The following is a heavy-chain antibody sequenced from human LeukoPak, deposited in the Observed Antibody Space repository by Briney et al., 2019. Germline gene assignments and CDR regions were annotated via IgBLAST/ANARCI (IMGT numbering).Heavy chain of an antibody. J-gene: IGHJ3*02. CDR2: INPSGGST. CDR3: GRGDDAFDI. Sequence: ASVKVSCKASGYTFTSYYMHWVRQAPGQGLEWMAIINPSGGSTTYAQKFQGRVTMTRDTSTTTAYMELRSLRSDDTAVYYCGRGDDAFDIWGQGTMVTVSS. CDR1: GYTFTSYY. V-gene: IGHV1-46*01.